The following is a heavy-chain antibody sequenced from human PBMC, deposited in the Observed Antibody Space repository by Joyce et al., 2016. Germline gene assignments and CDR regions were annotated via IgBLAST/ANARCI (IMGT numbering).Heavy chain of an antibody. V-gene: IGHV3-48*04. J-gene: IGHJ4*02. D-gene: IGHD1-1*01. Sequence: EVQLVESGGGLVQPGGSLRLSCVASGLTFGDYSMNWVRQAPGKGLEVVSYINSGSSSIYYADSVKGRFTISRDNAKNSLYLQMNSLGAEDTAVYYCAVRAGTYSFDCWGQGTLVTVSS. CDR2: INSGSSSI. CDR3: AVRAGTYSFDC. CDR1: GLTFGDYS.